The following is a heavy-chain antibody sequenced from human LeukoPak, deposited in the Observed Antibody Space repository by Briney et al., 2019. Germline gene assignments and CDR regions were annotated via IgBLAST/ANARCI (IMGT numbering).Heavy chain of an antibody. D-gene: IGHD2-15*01. CDR3: ARLHCSGGSCYDDAFDI. J-gene: IGHJ3*02. Sequence: SETLSLTCTVSGGSISSSSYYWGWIRQPPGKGLEWIGSIYYSGSTYYNPSLKSRVTISVDTSKNQFSLKLSSVTAADTAVYYCARLHCSGGSCYDDAFDIWGQGTMVTVSS. V-gene: IGHV4-39*01. CDR1: GGSISSSSYY. CDR2: IYYSGST.